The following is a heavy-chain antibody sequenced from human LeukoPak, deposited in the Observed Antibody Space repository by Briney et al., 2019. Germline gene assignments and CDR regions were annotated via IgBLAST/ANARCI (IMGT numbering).Heavy chain of an antibody. D-gene: IGHD2-15*01. CDR3: ARGYCSGGSCYKYDAFDI. Sequence: GSSVKVSYKASGGTFSSYAISWVRQAPGQGLEWMGRIIPILGIANYAQKFQGRVTITADKSTSTAYMELSSLRSEDTAVYYCARGYCSGGSCYKYDAFDIWGQGTMVTVSS. J-gene: IGHJ3*02. V-gene: IGHV1-69*04. CDR1: GGTFSSYA. CDR2: IIPILGIA.